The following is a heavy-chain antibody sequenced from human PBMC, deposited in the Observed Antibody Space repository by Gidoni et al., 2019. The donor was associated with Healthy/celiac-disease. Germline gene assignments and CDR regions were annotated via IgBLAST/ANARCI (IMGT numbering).Heavy chain of an antibody. Sequence: QVQLQESGPGLVKPSENLALTCTVSGGSSSRYDWSWIRQPAGKGLEWIGRISTSGSTNYNPSLKSRVTMSVDTSKNQFSLKLSSVTAADTAVYYCARGVSYYYDSSGFNWFDPWGQGTLVTVSS. J-gene: IGHJ5*02. CDR3: ARGVSYYYDSSGFNWFDP. D-gene: IGHD3-22*01. V-gene: IGHV4-4*07. CDR1: GGSSSRYD. CDR2: ISTSGST.